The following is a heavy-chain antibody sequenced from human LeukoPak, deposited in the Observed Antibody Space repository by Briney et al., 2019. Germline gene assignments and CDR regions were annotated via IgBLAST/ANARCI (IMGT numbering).Heavy chain of an antibody. CDR3: ARSPNGGNSDY. Sequence: SETLSLTCTVSGGSISSYYWSWIRQPPGKGLEWIGYIYYSGSTNYNPSLKSRVTISVDTSKNQFSLKLSSVTAADTAVYYCARSPNGGNSDYWGQGTLATVSS. J-gene: IGHJ4*02. V-gene: IGHV4-59*08. CDR2: IYYSGST. D-gene: IGHD4-23*01. CDR1: GGSISSYY.